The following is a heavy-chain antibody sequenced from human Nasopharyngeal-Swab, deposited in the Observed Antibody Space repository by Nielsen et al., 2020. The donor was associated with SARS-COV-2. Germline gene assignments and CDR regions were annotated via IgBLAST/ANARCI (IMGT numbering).Heavy chain of an antibody. CDR1: GFTFSTYA. D-gene: IGHD5-12*01. Sequence: GESLKISCAASGFTFSTYAISWVRQAPGKGLEWVSVISGSDYSTHYADSVRGRFTISRDNSKNTLNLQMNNLRAEDTAIYYCAKDRDSGDDSEEYYHYYSMDVWGQGAPVTVSS. CDR3: AKDRDSGDDSEEYYHYYSMDV. J-gene: IGHJ6*02. CDR2: ISGSDYST. V-gene: IGHV3-23*01.